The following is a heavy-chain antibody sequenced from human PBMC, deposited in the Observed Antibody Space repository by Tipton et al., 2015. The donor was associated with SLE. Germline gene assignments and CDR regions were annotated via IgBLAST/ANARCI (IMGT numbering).Heavy chain of an antibody. D-gene: IGHD6-19*01. CDR1: GGSVSSGSYY. CDR3: ARDPVAGHSGLDV. J-gene: IGHJ6*02. CDR2: IYYSGST. Sequence: TLSLTCTVSGGSVSSGSYYWSWIRQPPGKGLEWIGSIYYSGSTNYNPSLKSRVTISVDTSKNQFSLKLSSVTAADTAVYYCARDPVAGHSGLDVGSQVTTVPVSS. V-gene: IGHV4-61*01.